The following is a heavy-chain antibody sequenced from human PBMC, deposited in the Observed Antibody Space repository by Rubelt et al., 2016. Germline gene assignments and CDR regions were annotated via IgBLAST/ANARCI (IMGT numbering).Heavy chain of an antibody. CDR2: IWYDKSNE. V-gene: IGHV3-33*08. Sequence: ESGGGLVQPGGSLRLSCAASGFTFSSYWMSWIRQAPGKGLEWVAGIWYDKSNEYYADSVKGRFTISRENSKNMLYLQMNSLRDEDTAVYYCARDSPVPWFSYWGQGTLVTVSS. J-gene: IGHJ4*02. CDR3: ARDSPVPWFSY. D-gene: IGHD3-10*01. CDR1: GFTFSSYW.